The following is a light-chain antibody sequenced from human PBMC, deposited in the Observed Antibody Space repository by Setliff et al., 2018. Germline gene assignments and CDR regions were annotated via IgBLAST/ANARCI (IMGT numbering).Light chain of an antibody. CDR2: AVS. Sequence: QSALAQPASVSGSPGQSITISCTGTSSDVGGYNYVSWYQQHPGKAPKLMIYAVSNRPSGVSNRFSGSKSGNTASLTISGLQAEDESDYYCSSYTTSGTYVVGTGTKVTVL. CDR3: SSYTTSGTYV. CDR1: SSDVGGYNY. V-gene: IGLV2-14*01. J-gene: IGLJ1*01.